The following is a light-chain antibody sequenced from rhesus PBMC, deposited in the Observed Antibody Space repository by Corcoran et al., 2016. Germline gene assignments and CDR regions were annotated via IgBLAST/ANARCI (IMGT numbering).Light chain of an antibody. Sequence: DIQMSQSPSSLSASVGDRVTITCRASQGISSYLNWYQRKPGKAPKLLIYDANSVAGGVPSRLSGSGSGTDFTLTISSLQPEDFATYYCQQGNSNPYSFGQGTKVEIK. J-gene: IGKJ2*01. CDR1: QGISSY. CDR3: QQGNSNPYS. V-gene: IGKV1-32*02. CDR2: DAN.